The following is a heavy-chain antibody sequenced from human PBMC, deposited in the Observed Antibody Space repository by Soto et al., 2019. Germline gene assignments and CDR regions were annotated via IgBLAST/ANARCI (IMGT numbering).Heavy chain of an antibody. CDR1: GFTFSDYY. D-gene: IGHD6-13*01. V-gene: IGHV3-11*05. CDR2: ISSSTSHT. Sequence: QVQLVESGGGLVKPGGSLRLSCAVSGFTFSDYYMTWIRQAPGKGLEWVSYISSSTSHTNYADSVKGRFTISRDNAKTSLCLQMSSLRAEDTVVYYCARGRGAAADSFDFWGQGTLVTVSS. J-gene: IGHJ4*02. CDR3: ARGRGAAADSFDF.